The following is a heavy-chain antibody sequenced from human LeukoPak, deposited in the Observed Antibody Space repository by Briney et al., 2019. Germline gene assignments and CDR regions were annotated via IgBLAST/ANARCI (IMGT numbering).Heavy chain of an antibody. V-gene: IGHV3-13*04. CDR1: GFTFSSYD. D-gene: IGHD4-17*01. J-gene: IGHJ2*01. CDR3: ARARWATTEKLHWYFDL. Sequence: PGGSLRLSCAASGFTFSSYDMHWVRQATGKGLEWVSAIGTAGDTYYPGSVKGRFTISRENAKNSLYLQMNSLRAGDTAVYYCARARWATTEKLHWYFDLWGRGTLVTVSS. CDR2: IGTAGDT.